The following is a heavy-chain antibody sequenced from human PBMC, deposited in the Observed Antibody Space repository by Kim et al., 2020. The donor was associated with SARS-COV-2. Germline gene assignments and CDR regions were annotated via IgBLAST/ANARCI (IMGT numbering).Heavy chain of an antibody. CDR2: ISSSGVYK. Sequence: GGSLRLSCAASGFSFSSYALNWVRQSPGKGLEWVSSISSSGVYKDYADSVKGRFTISRDLAKKSLFLQMDSLRPEDTAVYYCARDDGNGYEDVGGLDYWGQGTPVTVSS. CDR1: GFSFSSYA. V-gene: IGHV3-21*01. J-gene: IGHJ4*02. CDR3: ARDDGNGYEDVGGLDY. D-gene: IGHD5-12*01.